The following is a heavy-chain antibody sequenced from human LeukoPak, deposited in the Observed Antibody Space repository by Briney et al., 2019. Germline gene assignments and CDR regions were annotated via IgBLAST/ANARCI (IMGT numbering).Heavy chain of an antibody. J-gene: IGHJ4*02. D-gene: IGHD5-24*01. CDR1: GFTFSSYG. V-gene: IGHV3-30*18. Sequence: GGSLRLSCAASGFTFSSYGMHWVRQAPGKGLEWVAVISYDGSNKYYADSVKGRFTISRNNSKNTLYLQMNSLRAEDTAVYYCAKVGEMATITPWYFDYWGQGTLVTVSS. CDR3: AKVGEMATITPWYFDY. CDR2: ISYDGSNK.